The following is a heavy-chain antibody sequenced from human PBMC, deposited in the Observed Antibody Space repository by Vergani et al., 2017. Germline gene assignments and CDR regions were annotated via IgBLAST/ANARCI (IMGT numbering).Heavy chain of an antibody. CDR3: ARPHGDILPPDPRRLDY. CDR2: INPSGGNT. V-gene: IGHV1-46*03. Sequence: QVQLVQSGAEVKKPGASVKVSCKASGYTFTSYYMHWVRQAPGQGLEWMGMINPSGGNTNHAQKFQGRVTMTRDTSTSTVYMDLSNLRSEDTAVYYCARPHGDILPPDPRRLDYWGQGTLVTVSS. J-gene: IGHJ4*02. CDR1: GYTFTSYY.